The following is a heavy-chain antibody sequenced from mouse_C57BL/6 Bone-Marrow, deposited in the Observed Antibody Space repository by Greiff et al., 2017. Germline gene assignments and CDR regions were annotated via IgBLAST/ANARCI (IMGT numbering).Heavy chain of an antibody. CDR3: ARNCYGNWAWFAY. Sequence: QVQLQQPGAELVMPGASVKLSCKASGYTFTSYWMHWVKQRPGQGLEWIGEIDPSDSYTNYNQKFKGKSTLTVDKSSSTAYMQLSSLTSEDSAVYYCARNCYGNWAWFAYWGQGTLGTVAA. CDR1: GYTFTSYW. CDR2: IDPSDSYT. D-gene: IGHD2-1*01. V-gene: IGHV1-69*01. J-gene: IGHJ3*01.